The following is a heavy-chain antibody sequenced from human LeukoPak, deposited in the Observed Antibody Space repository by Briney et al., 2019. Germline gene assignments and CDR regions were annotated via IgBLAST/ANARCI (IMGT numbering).Heavy chain of an antibody. Sequence: GGSLRLSCAASGFTFNSYAMSWVRQAPGKGLEWVSALSAAGGSTHYADSVRGRFTISRDNSQNTMYLQMNSLRAEDTAVYYCAKDKHTYYYGSGSYYYGMDVWGKGPRSPSPQ. V-gene: IGHV3-23*01. CDR2: LSAAGGST. CDR1: GFTFNSYA. D-gene: IGHD3-10*01. J-gene: IGHJ6*01. CDR3: AKDKHTYYYGSGSYYYGMDV.